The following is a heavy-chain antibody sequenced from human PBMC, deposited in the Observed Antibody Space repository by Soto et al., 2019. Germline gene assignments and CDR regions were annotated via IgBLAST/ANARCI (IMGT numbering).Heavy chain of an antibody. Sequence: EVQLLESGGGLVQPGGSLRLSCAASGFTFSTYAMSWVRQAPGKGLEWVSGIIGNGGVISYGDSVKGRFTISRDNSNNMLYLQMHSLGVEDTAVYYCAKDRQPDGLWPFDHWGQGTLVTVSS. CDR3: AKDRQPDGLWPFDH. V-gene: IGHV3-23*01. CDR1: GFTFSTYA. CDR2: IIGNGGVI. D-gene: IGHD2-8*01. J-gene: IGHJ4*02.